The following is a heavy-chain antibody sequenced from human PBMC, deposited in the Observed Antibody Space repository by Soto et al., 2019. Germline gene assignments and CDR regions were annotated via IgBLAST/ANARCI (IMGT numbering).Heavy chain of an antibody. J-gene: IGHJ2*01. CDR3: AREGRAGPHRYFDL. CDR2: INSDGSST. V-gene: IGHV3-74*01. Sequence: VQLVESGGGLVQPGGSLRLSCAASGFTFSSYWMHWVRQAPGKGLVWVSRINSDGSSTSYADSVKGRFTISRDNAKNTLYLQMNSLRAEDTAVYYCAREGRAGPHRYFDLWGRGTLVTVSS. CDR1: GFTFSSYW. D-gene: IGHD6-19*01.